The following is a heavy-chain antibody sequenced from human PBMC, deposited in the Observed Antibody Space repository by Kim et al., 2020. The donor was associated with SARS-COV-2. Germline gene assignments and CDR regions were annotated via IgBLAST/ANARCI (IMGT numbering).Heavy chain of an antibody. Sequence: SETLSLTCAVYGGSFSSYCWCWVRQPPGKGLGWVGEINHSESTNYNPSLTLRVPITVATSKNQFSLTLSSVTAAATAVYYCARGRLITIFGVVIEYYGM. V-gene: IGHV4-34*01. CDR2: INHSEST. CDR3: ARGRLITIFGVVIEYYGM. J-gene: IGHJ6*01. CDR1: GGSFSSYC. D-gene: IGHD3-3*01.